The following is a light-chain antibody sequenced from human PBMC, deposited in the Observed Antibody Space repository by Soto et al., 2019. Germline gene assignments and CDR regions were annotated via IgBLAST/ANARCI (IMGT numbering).Light chain of an antibody. CDR2: GAS. J-gene: IGKJ4*01. V-gene: IGKV3-20*01. CDR3: HQYGSSPLT. Sequence: ENVLTQFPGTLSLSPWDRATLSCRASQSLSSDSLAWYQQKPGQAPRLLIYGASSRANGIPDRFSGSGSGTDFTLTISRLEPEDFAVYYCHQYGSSPLTFGGGTKVDIK. CDR1: QSLSSDS.